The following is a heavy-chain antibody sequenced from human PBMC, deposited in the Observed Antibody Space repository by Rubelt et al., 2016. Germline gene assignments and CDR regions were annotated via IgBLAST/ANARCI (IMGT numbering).Heavy chain of an antibody. V-gene: IGHV4-39*07. J-gene: IGHJ5*02. D-gene: IGHD3-22*01. Sequence: QLQLRESGPGLVKPSETLSLTCTVSGGSISSSSYYWGWIRQPPGKGLAWIGSIYYSGSTYYNPSLKSRVTISVDTSKNQFSLKLSSVTAADTAVYYCAREGGCYDSSGRGWFDPWGQGTLVTVSS. CDR1: GGSISSSSYY. CDR3: AREGGCYDSSGRGWFDP. CDR2: IYYSGST.